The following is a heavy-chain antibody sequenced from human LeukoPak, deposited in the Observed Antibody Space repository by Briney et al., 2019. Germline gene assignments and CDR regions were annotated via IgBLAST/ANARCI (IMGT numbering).Heavy chain of an antibody. CDR3: ARDSVAVAGYYYYGMDV. CDR1: GFTFSRYS. Sequence: GGSLRLSCAASGFTFSRYSMNWVRQAPGKGLEWVSYISSSNNTIDYADSVKGRFSISRDNAKNSLYLQMKSLRDEDTAVYYCARDSVAVAGYYYYGMDVWGQGTTVTVSS. J-gene: IGHJ6*02. V-gene: IGHV3-48*02. CDR2: ISSSNNTI. D-gene: IGHD6-19*01.